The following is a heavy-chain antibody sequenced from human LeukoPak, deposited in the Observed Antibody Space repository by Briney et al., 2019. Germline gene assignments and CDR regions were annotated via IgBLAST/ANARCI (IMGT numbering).Heavy chain of an antibody. Sequence: GRSLRLSCAASGFTFSSYGMHWVRQAPGKGLEWVAVISYDGSNKYYADSVKGRFTISRGNSKNTLYLQMNSLRAEDTAVYYCAKSRVYYDFWSGSAYYYYYGMDVWGQGTTVTVSS. CDR3: AKSRVYYDFWSGSAYYYYYGMDV. D-gene: IGHD3-3*01. V-gene: IGHV3-30*18. CDR1: GFTFSSYG. J-gene: IGHJ6*02. CDR2: ISYDGSNK.